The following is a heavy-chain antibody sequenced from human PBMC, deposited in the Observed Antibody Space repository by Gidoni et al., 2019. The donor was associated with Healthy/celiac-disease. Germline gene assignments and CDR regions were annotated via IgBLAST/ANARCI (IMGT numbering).Heavy chain of an antibody. J-gene: IGHJ4*02. V-gene: IGHV3-9*01. Sequence: EVQLVESGGGLVQPGRSRRLACAASGFTFDDYAMHGVRQAPGKGLEWVSGINWNSGSIGYADSVKGRFTISRDNAKNLLYLQMNSLRAEDTALYYCTKDSFYSNYESYFDYWGQGTLVTVSS. CDR3: TKDSFYSNYESYFDY. CDR1: GFTFDDYA. D-gene: IGHD4-4*01. CDR2: INWNSGSI.